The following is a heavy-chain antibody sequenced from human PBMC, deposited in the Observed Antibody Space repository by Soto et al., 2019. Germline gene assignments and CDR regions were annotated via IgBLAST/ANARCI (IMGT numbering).Heavy chain of an antibody. CDR1: GGTLISYA. J-gene: IGHJ4*02. V-gene: IGHV1-69*06. CDR3: ASGTLFCAGDCYFEH. CDR2: FIPIFGTT. Sequence: LVQSGSDVKKSGSSVNVSCKAPGGTLISYAISWVRQVPGHGLEWLGEFIPIFGTTNHPQKFQGRVTINADKSSNTVYMAVSSMTSEDTAVYYCASGTLFCAGDCYFEHWGLGTVVTVSS. D-gene: IGHD2-21*02.